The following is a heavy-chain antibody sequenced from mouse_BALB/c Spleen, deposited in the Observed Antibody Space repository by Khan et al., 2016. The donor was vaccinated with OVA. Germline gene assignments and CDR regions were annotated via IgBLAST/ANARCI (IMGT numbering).Heavy chain of an antibody. J-gene: IGHJ2*01. CDR1: GYTFSNYW. CDR2: INPSSGYT. Sequence: QVQLKQSGAELAKPGASVKMSCKASGYTFSNYWIHWVKQRPGQGLEWIGYINPSSGYTNYNQTFNDKATLTTDKSSSTAYMQLSSLTSEDSAVYYCARDRVDYWGQGTTLTVSS. V-gene: IGHV1-7*01. CDR3: ARDRVDY.